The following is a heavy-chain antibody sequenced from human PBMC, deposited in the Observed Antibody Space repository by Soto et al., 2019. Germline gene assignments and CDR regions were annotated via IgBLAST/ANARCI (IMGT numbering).Heavy chain of an antibody. J-gene: IGHJ6*02. V-gene: IGHV1-69*12. D-gene: IGHD3-10*01. CDR2: IIPIFGTA. Sequence: QVQLVQSGAEVKKPGSSVKVSCKASGGTFSSYAISWVRQAPGQGLEWMGGIIPIFGTANYAQKFQGRVTITADESTSTAYMELSSLRSEDTAVYYCARAGLLWFGELFKGYYYGMDVWGQGTTVTVSS. CDR1: GGTFSSYA. CDR3: ARAGLLWFGELFKGYYYGMDV.